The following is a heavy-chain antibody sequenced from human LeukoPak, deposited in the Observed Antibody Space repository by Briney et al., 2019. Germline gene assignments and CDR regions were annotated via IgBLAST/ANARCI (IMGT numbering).Heavy chain of an antibody. CDR3: AGVRWGVLYYYYAMDV. J-gene: IGHJ6*02. V-gene: IGHV3-7*02. CDR2: IKQDGSEK. CDR1: GISFSSYW. Sequence: GGSLRLSCAASGISFSSYWMTWVRQAPGKGLEWVANIKQDGSEKYYVDSVKGRFTISRDNAKNSLYLQMSSLRVEDTAVYYCAGVRWGVLYYYYAMDVWGQGTTVTVSS. D-gene: IGHD3-16*01.